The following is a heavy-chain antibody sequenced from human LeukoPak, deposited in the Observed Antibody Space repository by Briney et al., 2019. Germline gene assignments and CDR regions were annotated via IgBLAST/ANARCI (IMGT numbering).Heavy chain of an antibody. CDR3: ARDLVGDSSGYYSWYFDY. Sequence: QPGGSLRLSCAASGFTFSNFAMSWVRQAPGKGLEWVSGINWNGGSTGYADSVKGRFTISRDNAKNSLYLQMNSLRAEDTALYYCARDLVGDSSGYYSWYFDYWGQGTLVTVSS. V-gene: IGHV3-20*04. J-gene: IGHJ4*02. D-gene: IGHD3-22*01. CDR2: INWNGGST. CDR1: GFTFSNFA.